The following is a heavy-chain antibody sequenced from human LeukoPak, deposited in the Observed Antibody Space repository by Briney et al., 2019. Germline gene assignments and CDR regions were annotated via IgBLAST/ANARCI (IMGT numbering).Heavy chain of an antibody. CDR2: IYYTGST. J-gene: IGHJ5*02. V-gene: IGHV4-59*12. D-gene: IGHD3-3*01. CDR1: GGSFGTYY. Sequence: SETLSLTCTVSGGSFGTYYWSWIRQPPGKGLEWIGYIYYTGSTNSNPSLKSRVTISVDTSKNQFSLKLSSVTAADTAVYYCARDLGVVISYWFDPWGQGTLVTVSS. CDR3: ARDLGVVISYWFDP.